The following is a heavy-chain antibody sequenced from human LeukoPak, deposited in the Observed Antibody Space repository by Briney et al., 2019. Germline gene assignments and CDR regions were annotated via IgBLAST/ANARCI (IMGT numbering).Heavy chain of an antibody. CDR2: IKSKTDGATT. CDR1: GFTFSNAW. J-gene: IGHJ4*02. CDR3: TTGRSSSWPDY. Sequence: KSGGSLRLSCAASGFTFSNAWMNWVRQAPGKGLEWVGSIKSKTDGATTDYAAPVKGRFTISRDDTKNTLYLQMNSLKTEDTAVYYCTTGRSSSWPDYWGQGTLVTVSS. V-gene: IGHV3-15*01. D-gene: IGHD6-13*01.